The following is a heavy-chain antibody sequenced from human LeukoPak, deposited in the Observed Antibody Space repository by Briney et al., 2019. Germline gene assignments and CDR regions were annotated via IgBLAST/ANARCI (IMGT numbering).Heavy chain of an antibody. J-gene: IGHJ5*02. CDR2: IYYSGST. CDR1: GGSIGTYY. D-gene: IGHD3-16*01. V-gene: IGHV4-59*12. CDR3: ARDSDVYWFDP. Sequence: SETLSLTCTVSGGSIGTYYWSWIRQPPGKGLEWIGYIYYSGSTNYNPSLKSRVTISVDTSKNQFSLKLSSVTAADTAVYYCARDSDVYWFDPWGQGTLVTVSS.